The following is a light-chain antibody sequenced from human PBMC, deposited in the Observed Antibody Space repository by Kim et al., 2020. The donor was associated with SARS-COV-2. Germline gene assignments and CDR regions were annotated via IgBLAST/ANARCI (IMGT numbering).Light chain of an antibody. J-gene: IGLJ2*01. CDR3: QTWGSGIAV. CDR2: LYSDGRH. Sequence: SVKLPCTLSPGHNNDAITWLQQQPGKGPRYLMRLYSDGRHTKGDGIPDRFSGSTSGSEYSLTISSLQSEDEADYYCQTWGSGIAVFGGGTQLTVL. CDR1: PGHNNDA. V-gene: IGLV4-69*01.